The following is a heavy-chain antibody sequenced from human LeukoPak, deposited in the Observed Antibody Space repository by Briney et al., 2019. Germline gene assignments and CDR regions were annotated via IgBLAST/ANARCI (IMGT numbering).Heavy chain of an antibody. D-gene: IGHD3-22*01. J-gene: IGHJ4*02. V-gene: IGHV1-2*02. Sequence: GASVKVSCKVSGYTLTELSMHWVRQAPGQGLEWMGWINPNSGGTNYAQKFQGRVTMTRDTSISTAYMELSRLRSDDTAVYYCARERYYDSSGVQNYWGQGTLVTVSS. CDR2: INPNSGGT. CDR3: ARERYYDSSGVQNY. CDR1: GYTLTELS.